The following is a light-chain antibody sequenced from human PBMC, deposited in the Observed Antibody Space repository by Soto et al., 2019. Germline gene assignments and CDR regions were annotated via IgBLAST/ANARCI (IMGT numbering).Light chain of an antibody. CDR1: SSNIGAGYE. Sequence: QPVLTQPPSVSEAPGQRVTISCTGSSSNIGAGYEAHWYQQVPGTAPKLLIYENNNRPSGVPDRFSGSKSGTSASRAITGLQAEDEAEYYCQSYDSSLSGYVFGTGTKVTVL. CDR2: ENN. CDR3: QSYDSSLSGYV. J-gene: IGLJ1*01. V-gene: IGLV1-40*01.